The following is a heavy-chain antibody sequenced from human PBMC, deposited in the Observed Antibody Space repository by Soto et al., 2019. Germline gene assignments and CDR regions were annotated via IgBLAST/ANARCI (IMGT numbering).Heavy chain of an antibody. V-gene: IGHV4-34*01. CDR1: GGSFSGYY. D-gene: IGHD5-18*01. J-gene: IGHJ6*02. Sequence: SETLSLTCAVYGGSFSGYYWSWIRQPPGKGLEWIGEINHSGSTNYNPSLKSRVTISVDTSKNQFSLKLSSVTAADTAVYYCVTGRGYSYGYSYYYYGMDVWGQGTTVTVYS. CDR2: INHSGST. CDR3: VTGRGYSYGYSYYYYGMDV.